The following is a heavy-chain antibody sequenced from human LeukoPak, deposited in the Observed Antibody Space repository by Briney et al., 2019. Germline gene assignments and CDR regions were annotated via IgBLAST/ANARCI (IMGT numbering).Heavy chain of an antibody. CDR1: GYTVTGYY. CDR2: INPNSGGT. V-gene: IGHV1-2*02. Sequence: ASVKVSCKASGYTVTGYYMHWVRQAPGQGLEWMGWINPNSGGTNYAQKFQGRVTMTRDTSISTAYMELSRLRSDDTAVYYCARHSSSGWYGEPFDYWGQGTLVTVSS. D-gene: IGHD6-19*01. J-gene: IGHJ4*02. CDR3: ARHSSSGWYGEPFDY.